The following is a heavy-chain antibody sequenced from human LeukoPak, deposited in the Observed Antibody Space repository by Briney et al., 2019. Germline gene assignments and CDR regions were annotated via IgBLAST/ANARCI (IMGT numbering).Heavy chain of an antibody. CDR1: GFTFGNYA. D-gene: IGHD3-10*01. CDR2: ISYDGNDK. CDR3: AKDEPGSYSPSDY. J-gene: IGHJ4*02. V-gene: IGHV3-30*18. Sequence: GGSLRLSCAASGFTFGNYAMHWVSQAPGKGLEWVAFISYDGNDKYYADSVKGRFTISRDNSKNTLYLQMNSLRAEDTAVYYCAKDEPGSYSPSDYWGQGTLVTVSS.